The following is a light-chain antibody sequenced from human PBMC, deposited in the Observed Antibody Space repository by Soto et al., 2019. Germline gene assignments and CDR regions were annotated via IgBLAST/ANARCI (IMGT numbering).Light chain of an antibody. CDR2: GAS. Sequence: EIVLTQSPGTLSLSPGERATLSCRASPSISSSSLAWYQQKPGQAPRLLIYGASSRATGIPDRFSGSGSGTDFTLTISRLEPEDFAVYYCQQYGSSPWTFGQGAKVDIK. CDR1: PSISSSS. CDR3: QQYGSSPWT. V-gene: IGKV3-20*01. J-gene: IGKJ1*01.